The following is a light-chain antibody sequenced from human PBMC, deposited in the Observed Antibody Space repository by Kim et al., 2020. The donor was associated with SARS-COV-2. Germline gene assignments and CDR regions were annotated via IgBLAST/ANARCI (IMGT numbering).Light chain of an antibody. CDR2: AAS. Sequence: DIQMTQSPSSLSASVGDRVTITCRASQGINSWLAWYQQKPEKAPKSLVFAASSLQSDVPARFSGSGSGTEFTLTISSLQPEDSATYYCQQYHSYTWMFGQGTKVDIK. CDR3: QQYHSYTWM. CDR1: QGINSW. V-gene: IGKV1D-16*01. J-gene: IGKJ1*01.